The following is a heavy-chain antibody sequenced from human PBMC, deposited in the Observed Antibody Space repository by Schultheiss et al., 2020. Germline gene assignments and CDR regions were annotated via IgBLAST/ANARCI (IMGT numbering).Heavy chain of an antibody. CDR2: IYYSGST. V-gene: IGHV4-30-4*01. Sequence: SQTLSLTCTVSGGSISSGDYYWSWIRQPPGKGLEWIGYIYYSGSTNYNPSLKSRVTISVDTSKNQFSLKLSSVTAADTAVYYCARDTGYYGMDVWGQGTTVTVS. J-gene: IGHJ6*02. D-gene: IGHD3-10*01. CDR3: ARDTGYYGMDV. CDR1: GGSISSGDYY.